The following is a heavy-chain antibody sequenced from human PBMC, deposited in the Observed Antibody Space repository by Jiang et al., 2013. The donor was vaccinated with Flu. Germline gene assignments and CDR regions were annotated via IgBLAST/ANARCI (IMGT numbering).Heavy chain of an antibody. V-gene: IGHV4-39*01. CDR2: T. J-gene: IGHJ4*02. CDR3: ARPGAGNYFDY. Sequence: TYYNPSLKSRVTISVDTSKNQFSLKLSSVTAADTAVYYCARPGAGNYFDYWGQGTLVTVSS. D-gene: IGHD3-10*01.